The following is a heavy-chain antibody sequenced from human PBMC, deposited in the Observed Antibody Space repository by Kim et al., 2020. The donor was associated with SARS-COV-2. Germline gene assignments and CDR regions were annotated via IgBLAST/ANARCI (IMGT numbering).Heavy chain of an antibody. CDR3: ARDQGYCSSTSCFHVGYGMDV. CDR2: IIPIFGTA. V-gene: IGHV1-69*13. Sequence: SVKVSCKASGGTFSSYAISWVRQAPGQGLEWMGGIIPIFGTANYAQKFQGRVTITADESTSTAYMELSSLRSEDTAVYYCARDQGYCSSTSCFHVGYGMDVWGQGTTVTVSS. CDR1: GGTFSSYA. J-gene: IGHJ6*02. D-gene: IGHD2-2*01.